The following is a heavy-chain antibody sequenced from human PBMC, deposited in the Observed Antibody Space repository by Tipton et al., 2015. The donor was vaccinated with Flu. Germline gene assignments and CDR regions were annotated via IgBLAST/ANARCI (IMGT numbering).Heavy chain of an antibody. CDR3: ARGDCSSTSCLDY. J-gene: IGHJ4*02. CDR2: IYYSGST. CDR1: GGSISSYY. V-gene: IGHV4-59*01. Sequence: TLSLTCTVSGGSISSYYLSWIRQPPGKGLEWIGYIYYSGSTNYNPSLKSRVTISVDTSKNQFSLKLSSVTAADTAVYYCARGDCSSTSCLDYWGQGTLVTVSS. D-gene: IGHD2-2*01.